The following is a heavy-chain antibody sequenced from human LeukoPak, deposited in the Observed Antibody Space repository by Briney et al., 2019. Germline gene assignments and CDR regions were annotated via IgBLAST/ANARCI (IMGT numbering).Heavy chain of an antibody. CDR2: ISSSGSTI. V-gene: IGHV3-48*03. Sequence: GGSLRLSCAASGFTFSSYEMNWVRQAPGKGLEWVSYISSSGSTIYYAVSVKGRFTISRDNAKNSLYLRMNSLKAEDTAVYYCARAAPTMIVVVPGSMGLLTFDYWGQGTLVTVSS. D-gene: IGHD3-22*01. CDR1: GFTFSSYE. J-gene: IGHJ4*02. CDR3: ARAAPTMIVVVPGSMGLLTFDY.